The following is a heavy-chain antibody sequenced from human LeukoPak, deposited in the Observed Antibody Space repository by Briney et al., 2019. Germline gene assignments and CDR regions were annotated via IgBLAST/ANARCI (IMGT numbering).Heavy chain of an antibody. CDR3: AREVGVRGVGSNFDY. Sequence: TSSETLSLTCTVSGGSISSSSYYWGWIRQPPGKWLEWIGSIYYSGSTYYNPSLKSRVTISVDTSKNQFSLKLSSVTAADTAVYYCAREVGVRGVGSNFDYWGQGTLVTVSS. CDR1: GGSISSSSYY. V-gene: IGHV4-39*07. J-gene: IGHJ4*02. D-gene: IGHD3-10*01. CDR2: IYYSGST.